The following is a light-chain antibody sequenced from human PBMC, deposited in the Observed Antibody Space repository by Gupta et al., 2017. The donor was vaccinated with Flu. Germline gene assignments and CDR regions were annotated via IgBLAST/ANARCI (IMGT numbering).Light chain of an antibody. V-gene: IGLV3-1*01. Sequence: SYELTQPPSVSASPGQTVTITCSGDKLGDDYVRWYLQRPGKSPLLIIYKNNKRPSGIPERFSGSNSANTATLTITGTQVTDEADYYCQAWDSHTLYVFGTGTKVTVL. CDR2: KNN. J-gene: IGLJ1*01. CDR1: KLGDDY. CDR3: QAWDSHTLYV.